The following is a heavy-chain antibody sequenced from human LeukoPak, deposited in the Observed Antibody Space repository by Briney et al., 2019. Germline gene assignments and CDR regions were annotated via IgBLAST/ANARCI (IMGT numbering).Heavy chain of an antibody. CDR2: ISWDGGST. CDR3: AKGAHRCSGGSCYSVYYYYYMDV. J-gene: IGHJ6*03. D-gene: IGHD2-15*01. V-gene: IGHV3-43D*03. Sequence: QTGGSLRLSCAASGFTFDDYAMHWVRQAPGKGLEWVSLISWDGGSTYYADSVKGRFTISRDNSKNSLYLQVNSLRAEDTALYYCAKGAHRCSGGSCYSVYYYYYMDVWGKGTTVTVSS. CDR1: GFTFDDYA.